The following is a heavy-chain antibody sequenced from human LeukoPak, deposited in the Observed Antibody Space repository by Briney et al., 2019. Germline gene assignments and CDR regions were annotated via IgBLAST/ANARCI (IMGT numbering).Heavy chain of an antibody. Sequence: SETLSLTCTVSGGSISSSSYYRGWIRQPPGKGLEWIGSIYYSGSTYYNPSLKSRVTISLDTSKNQFSLKLSSVTAADTAVYSCARDRGQMTLDYWGQGTLVTVSS. D-gene: IGHD2-21*02. CDR2: IYYSGST. J-gene: IGHJ4*02. CDR3: ARDRGQMTLDY. CDR1: GGSISSSSYY. V-gene: IGHV4-39*07.